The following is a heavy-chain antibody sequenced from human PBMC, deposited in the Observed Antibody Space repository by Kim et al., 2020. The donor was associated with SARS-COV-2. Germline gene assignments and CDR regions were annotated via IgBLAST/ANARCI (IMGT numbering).Heavy chain of an antibody. CDR1: GFTFSSYA. CDR2: ISDSGGST. D-gene: IGHD6-13*01. CDR3: AKRFGSRWPEGVY. V-gene: IGHV3-23*01. Sequence: GGSLRLSCAASGFTFSSYAMSWVRQAPGKGLEWVSAISDSGGSTYYADSVKGRFTISRDNSKNTLYVQMNSLRAEDTAVYYCAKRFGSRWPEGVYWGQGTLVNVSS. J-gene: IGHJ4*02.